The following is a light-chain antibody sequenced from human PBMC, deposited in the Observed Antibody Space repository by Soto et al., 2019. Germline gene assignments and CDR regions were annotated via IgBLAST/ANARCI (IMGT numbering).Light chain of an antibody. Sequence: QSVLTQPASVSGSPGQSLTISCTAASXDIDDFYLVSWYQYHPGKAPKLIIYEVSNRPSGVSHRFSASTSDKTASLTISGLQTEDEADYYCTSFSSSTSLYVLGTGTKVTVL. CDR3: TSFSSSTSLYV. CDR2: EVS. CDR1: SXDIDDFYL. J-gene: IGLJ1*01. V-gene: IGLV2-14*01.